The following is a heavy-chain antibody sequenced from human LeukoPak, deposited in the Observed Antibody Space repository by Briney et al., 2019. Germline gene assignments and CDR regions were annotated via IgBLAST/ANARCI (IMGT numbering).Heavy chain of an antibody. CDR1: GFTLSSYS. CDR3: ARDVSRISDY. Sequence: PGGSLRLSCAASGFTLSSYSMNWVRQAPGKGLEWVSSISSDSNYIYYADSLKGRFTISRDNAKNSLYLQMNSLRAEDTAVYYCARDVSRISDYWGQGTLVTVSS. J-gene: IGHJ4*02. CDR2: ISSDSNYI. D-gene: IGHD2-15*01. V-gene: IGHV3-21*01.